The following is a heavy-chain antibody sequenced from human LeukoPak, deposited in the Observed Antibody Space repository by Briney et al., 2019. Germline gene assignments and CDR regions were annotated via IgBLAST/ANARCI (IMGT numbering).Heavy chain of an antibody. Sequence: ETLXXTXAVYGGSFSGYYWSWVRQPPGKGLEWIGEINHSGSTNYNPSLKSRVTISVDASKNQFSLKRSSVNAADTAGYYWAXSXXLRXPRGFDPWGQGTLVTVSS. CDR3: AXSXXLRXPRGFDP. V-gene: IGHV4-34*01. CDR2: INHSGST. D-gene: IGHD3-3*01. J-gene: IGHJ5*02. CDR1: GGSFSGYY.